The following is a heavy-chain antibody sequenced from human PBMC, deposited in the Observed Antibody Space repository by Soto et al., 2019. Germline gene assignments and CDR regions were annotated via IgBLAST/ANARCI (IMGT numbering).Heavy chain of an antibody. J-gene: IGHJ4*02. CDR1: GGTFSSYA. CDR3: VRVVAIPGYPDN. Sequence: QVQLVQSGAEVRQPASSVKVSCKTSGGTFSSYAISWVRQAPGQGLEWMGGIVPIVDTSTYAQKFQGRVTITADESTSTVYMELSSLRSDDTAVYYCVRVVAIPGYPDNWGQGNLVNVYS. CDR2: IVPIVDTS. D-gene: IGHD5-12*01. V-gene: IGHV1-69*12.